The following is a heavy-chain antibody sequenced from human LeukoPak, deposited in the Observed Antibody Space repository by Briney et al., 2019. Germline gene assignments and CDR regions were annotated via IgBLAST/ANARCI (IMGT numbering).Heavy chain of an antibody. CDR1: GFIFSTSW. V-gene: IGHV3-7*01. J-gene: IGHJ5*02. D-gene: IGHD6-13*01. Sequence: PGGSLRLSCTASGFIFSTSWMTWVRQAPGKGLEWVANINLDGSEKYYVDSVKGRFTISRDNSKNTLYLQMNSLRAEDTAVYYCAKDRAAAGTPRWFDPWGQGTLVTVSS. CDR3: AKDRAAAGTPRWFDP. CDR2: INLDGSEK.